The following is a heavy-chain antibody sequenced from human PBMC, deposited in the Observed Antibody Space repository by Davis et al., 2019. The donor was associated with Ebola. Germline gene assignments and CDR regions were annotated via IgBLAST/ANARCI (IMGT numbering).Heavy chain of an antibody. D-gene: IGHD3-3*01. CDR3: AKDINDFFYYYGMDV. CDR2: ISGDGGST. V-gene: IGHV3-43*02. Sequence: GESLKISCAASGFTFDDYAMHWVRQAPGKGLEWVSLISGDGGSTYYADSVKGRFTISRDNSKNSLYLQMNSLRTEDTALYYCAKDINDFFYYYGMDVWGQGTTVTVSS. J-gene: IGHJ6*02. CDR1: GFTFDDYA.